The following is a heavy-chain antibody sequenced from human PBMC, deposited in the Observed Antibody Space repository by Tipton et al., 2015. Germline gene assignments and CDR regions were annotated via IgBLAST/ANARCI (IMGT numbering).Heavy chain of an antibody. CDR1: GGSISRYY. CDR3: ARASIIQGYYHDSSRYYLFNS. CDR2: IYYSGST. D-gene: IGHD3-22*01. Sequence: TLSLTCTVSGGSISRYYWSWIRQSPGEGLEWIGYIYYSGSTNYNPSLRSRVAMSMDTSKNQFSLKLSSVIAADTAVYYCARASIIQGYYHDSSRYYLFNSWGQGTLVTVSS. J-gene: IGHJ1*01. V-gene: IGHV4-59*01.